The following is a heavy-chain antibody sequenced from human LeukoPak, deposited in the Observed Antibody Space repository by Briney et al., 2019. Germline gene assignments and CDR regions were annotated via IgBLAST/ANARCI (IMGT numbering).Heavy chain of an antibody. Sequence: GGSLRLSCAASGFTFSSYAMHWVRQAPGKRLDWVAVISYDGSNKYYADSVKGRFTISRDNSKNTLYLQMNSLRAEDTAVYYCAREWELTEFDYWGQGALVTVSS. V-gene: IGHV3-30-3*01. CDR3: AREWELTEFDY. J-gene: IGHJ4*02. D-gene: IGHD1-26*01. CDR1: GFTFSSYA. CDR2: ISYDGSNK.